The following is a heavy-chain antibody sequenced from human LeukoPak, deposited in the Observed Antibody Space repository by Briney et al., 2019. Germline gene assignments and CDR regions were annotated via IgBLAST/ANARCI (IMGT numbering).Heavy chain of an antibody. V-gene: IGHV3-21*01. CDR1: GFTFSIYG. CDR3: ARVGYYGSGSTAWFDP. D-gene: IGHD3-10*01. CDR2: ITGSSRSL. J-gene: IGHJ5*02. Sequence: PGGSLRLSCAASGFTFSIYGMHWVRQAPGKGLEWVSSITGSSRSLYYTDSVKGRFTISRDNAKNSLYLQMNSLRAEDTAVYYCARVGYYGSGSTAWFDPWGQGTLVTVSS.